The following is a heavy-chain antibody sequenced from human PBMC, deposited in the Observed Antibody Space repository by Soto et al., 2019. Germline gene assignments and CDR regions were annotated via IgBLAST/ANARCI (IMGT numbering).Heavy chain of an antibody. D-gene: IGHD3-22*01. Sequence: EVQLLESGGGLVQPGGSLRLSCAASGFTFSSYAMSWVRQAPGKGLEWVSAISGSGGSTYYADSVKGRFTISRDNSKNTLDLQMNSLRAEDTAVYYCAKSNPNTYYYDSSGYAWGQGTLVTVSS. J-gene: IGHJ4*02. CDR2: ISGSGGST. V-gene: IGHV3-23*01. CDR1: GFTFSSYA. CDR3: AKSNPNTYYYDSSGYA.